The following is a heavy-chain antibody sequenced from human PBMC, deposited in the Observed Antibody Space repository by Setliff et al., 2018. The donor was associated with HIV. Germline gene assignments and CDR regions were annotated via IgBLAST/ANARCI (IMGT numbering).Heavy chain of an antibody. CDR1: GGSLSGYH. J-gene: IGHJ4*02. Sequence: SETLSLTCGVYGGSLSGYHWSWIRLPPGKGLEWIGEINYSGSTNYNPSLTSRVIISVDTSKNQFSVKLNSVTAADTAVYYCARGSYRGSGYFVRYFDSWAQGMLVTVS. CDR2: INYSGST. CDR3: ARGSYRGSGYFVRYFDS. D-gene: IGHD3-3*01. V-gene: IGHV4-34*01.